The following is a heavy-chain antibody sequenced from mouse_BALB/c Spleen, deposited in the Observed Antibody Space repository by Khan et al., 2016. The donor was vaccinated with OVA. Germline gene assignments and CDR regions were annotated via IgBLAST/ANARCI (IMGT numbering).Heavy chain of an antibody. CDR1: GYTFTDYA. CDR2: ISTNYGDA. Sequence: QVQLQQSGAELVRPGVSVKISCKASGYTFTDYAMHWVKQRHAKNLEWIGVISTNYGDADYSQKFQGKASMTVDRSSSTVYMDLARLTSEDSAIYYCVRGGKFAYWGQGTLVTVSA. CDR3: VRGGKFAY. V-gene: IGHV1S137*01. J-gene: IGHJ3*01. D-gene: IGHD1-1*02.